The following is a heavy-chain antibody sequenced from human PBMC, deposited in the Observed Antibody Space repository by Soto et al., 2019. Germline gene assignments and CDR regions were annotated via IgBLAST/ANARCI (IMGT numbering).Heavy chain of an antibody. CDR1: GGSISSYY. Sequence: SETLSLTCTVSGGSISSYYWSWIRQPPGKGLEWIGYIYYSGSTNYNPSLKSRVTISVDTSKNQFSLKLSSVTAADTAVYYCARHNRGLTQRDAFDIWGQGTMVTVSS. CDR3: ARHNRGLTQRDAFDI. V-gene: IGHV4-59*08. CDR2: IYYSGST. J-gene: IGHJ3*02. D-gene: IGHD7-27*01.